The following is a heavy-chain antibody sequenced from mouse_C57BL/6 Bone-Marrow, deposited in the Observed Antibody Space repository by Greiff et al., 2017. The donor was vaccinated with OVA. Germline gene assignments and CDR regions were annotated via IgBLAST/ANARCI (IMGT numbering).Heavy chain of an antibody. V-gene: IGHV1-69*01. CDR2: IDPSDSYT. Sequence: VQLQQPGAELVMPGASVKLSCKASGYTFTSYWMHWVKQRPGQGLAWIGEIDPSDSYTNYNQKFKGKSTLTVDKSSSTAYMQLSSLTSEDSAVYYCARSRIYSNSYFDYWGQGTTLTVSS. CDR1: GYTFTSYW. J-gene: IGHJ2*01. D-gene: IGHD2-5*01. CDR3: ARSRIYSNSYFDY.